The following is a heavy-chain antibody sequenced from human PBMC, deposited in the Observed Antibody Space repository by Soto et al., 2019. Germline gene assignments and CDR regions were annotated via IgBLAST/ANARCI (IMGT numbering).Heavy chain of an antibody. J-gene: IGHJ4*02. CDR3: AKVEEEGADYFDY. V-gene: IGHV3-30-3*01. D-gene: IGHD1-1*01. CDR1: GFTFSSYA. Sequence: QVQLVESGGGVVQPGRSLRLSCAASGFTFSSYAMHWVRQAPGKGLEWVAVISYDGSNKYYADTVKGRFTISRDKSKNTLYLQMNSLRAEDTAGYYCAKVEEEGADYFDYWGQGTLVTVSS. CDR2: ISYDGSNK.